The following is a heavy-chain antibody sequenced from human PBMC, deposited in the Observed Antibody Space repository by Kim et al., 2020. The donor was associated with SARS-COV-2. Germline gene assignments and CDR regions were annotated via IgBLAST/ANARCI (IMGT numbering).Heavy chain of an antibody. Sequence: YVDSVKGRFTISRDNAKNSLYLQMNSLRAGDTAVYYCGRSFGGESWYNYWGQGTLVTVSS. V-gene: IGHV3-11*06. CDR3: GRSFGGESWYNY. J-gene: IGHJ4*02. D-gene: IGHD3-10*01.